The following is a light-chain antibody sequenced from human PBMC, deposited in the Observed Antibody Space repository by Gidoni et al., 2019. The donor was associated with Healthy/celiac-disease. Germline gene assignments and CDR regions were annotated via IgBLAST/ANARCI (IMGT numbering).Light chain of an antibody. J-gene: IGLJ1*01. Sequence: QSALTQPASVSGSPGQSITISCTGTSSDVGCYNYVSWYQQHPVTAPKLMLYEVSNRPSGVSNRFSCSKSGNTASLTISGLQAEDEADYYCSSYTGTSTLYVFGTGTKVTVL. CDR3: SSYTGTSTLYV. CDR2: EVS. CDR1: SSDVGCYNY. V-gene: IGLV2-14*01.